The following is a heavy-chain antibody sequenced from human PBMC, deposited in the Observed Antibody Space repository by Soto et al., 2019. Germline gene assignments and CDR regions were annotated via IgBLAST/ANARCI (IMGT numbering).Heavy chain of an antibody. V-gene: IGHV1-69*13. CDR2: IIPIFGTA. J-gene: IGHJ5*02. CDR1: GGTFSSYA. D-gene: IGHD6-6*01. CDR3: ARVGESIAAEANWFDP. Sequence: GASVKVSCKASGGTFSSYAISWVRQAPGQGLEWMGGIIPIFGTANYAQKFQGRVTITADESTSTAYMELSSLRSEDTAVYYCARVGESIAAEANWFDPWGQGTLVTVSS.